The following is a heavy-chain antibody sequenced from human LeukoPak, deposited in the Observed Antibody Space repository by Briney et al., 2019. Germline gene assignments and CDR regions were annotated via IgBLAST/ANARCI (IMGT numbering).Heavy chain of an antibody. CDR2: ISGYNGYT. CDR1: GYTFTSYG. Sequence: ASVTVSFTASGYTFTSYGISWVRQAPGQGLEWMGWISGYNGYTHYAHNLQGRVTMTTDTSTSTAYMELRSLRSDDTAVYYCARDEARYSSGYYPNWFDPWGQGTLVTVSS. D-gene: IGHD3-22*01. CDR3: ARDEARYSSGYYPNWFDP. V-gene: IGHV1-18*01. J-gene: IGHJ5*02.